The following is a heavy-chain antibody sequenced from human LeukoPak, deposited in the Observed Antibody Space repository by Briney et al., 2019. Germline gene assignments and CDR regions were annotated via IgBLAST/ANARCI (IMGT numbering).Heavy chain of an antibody. CDR2: ISGSGGST. D-gene: IGHD3-22*01. CDR3: AKDGKDSSSWSYYYDSSGYYYHFDY. CDR1: GGSISNYY. J-gene: IGHJ4*02. Sequence: ETLSLTCTVSGGSISNYYWSWVRQPAGKGLEWVSAISGSGGSTYYADSVKGRFTISRDNSKNTLYLQMNSLRAEDTAVYYCAKDGKDSSSWSYYYDSSGYYYHFDYWGQGTLVTVSS. V-gene: IGHV3-23*01.